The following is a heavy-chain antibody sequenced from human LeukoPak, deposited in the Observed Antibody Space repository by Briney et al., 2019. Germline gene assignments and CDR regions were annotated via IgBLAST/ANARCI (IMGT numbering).Heavy chain of an antibody. D-gene: IGHD4-17*01. CDR3: ARVPYGDYEDAFDI. CDR2: IYYSGGT. Sequence: SETLSLTCTVSGGSISSYYWSWIRQPPGKGLEWIGYIYYSGGTNHNPSLKSRVTISVDTSKNQFSLKLSSVTAADTAVYYCARVPYGDYEDAFDIWGQGTMVTVSS. V-gene: IGHV4-59*01. CDR1: GGSISSYY. J-gene: IGHJ3*02.